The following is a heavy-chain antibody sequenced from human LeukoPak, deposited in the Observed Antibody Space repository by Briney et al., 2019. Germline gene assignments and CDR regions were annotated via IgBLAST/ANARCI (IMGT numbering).Heavy chain of an antibody. CDR3: VSRVAGSGYRDS. J-gene: IGHJ5*01. Sequence: SETLSLTCTVSGGSISSSRHYWGWIRQPPGKGLEWIGNILYSGSTNYNPSLKSRVTISVDTSKNQFFLKLSSVTAADTADYYCVSRVAGSGYRDSWGQGTLVTVSS. V-gene: IGHV4-39*01. CDR2: ILYSGST. D-gene: IGHD3-22*01. CDR1: GGSISSSRHY.